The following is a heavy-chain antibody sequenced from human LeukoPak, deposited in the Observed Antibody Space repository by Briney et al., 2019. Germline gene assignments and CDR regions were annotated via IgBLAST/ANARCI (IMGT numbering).Heavy chain of an antibody. D-gene: IGHD3-10*01. V-gene: IGHV3-21*01. CDR1: GFTFSSYW. Sequence: PGGSLRLSCAASGFTFSSYWMHWVRQAPGKGLEWVSSISSSSYIYYADSVKGRFTISRDNAKNSLYLQMNSLRAEDTAVYYCAREGNYYGSGSYYNSLHYYYYMDVWGKGTTVTVSS. J-gene: IGHJ6*03. CDR2: ISSSSYI. CDR3: AREGNYYGSGSYYNSLHYYYYMDV.